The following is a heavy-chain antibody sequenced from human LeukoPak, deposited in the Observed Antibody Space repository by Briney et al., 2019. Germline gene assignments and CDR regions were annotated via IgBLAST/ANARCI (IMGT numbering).Heavy chain of an antibody. CDR1: GGSISSSSYY. Sequence: SETLSLTCTVSGGSISSSSYYWGWIRQPPGKGLEWIGSIYYSGSTYYNPSLKSRVTISVDTSKNQFSLKLSSVTAADTAVYYCASRHSRLLWFGDPICWGQGTLVTVSS. V-gene: IGHV4-39*07. CDR3: ASRHSRLLWFGDPIC. D-gene: IGHD3-10*01. J-gene: IGHJ4*02. CDR2: IYYSGST.